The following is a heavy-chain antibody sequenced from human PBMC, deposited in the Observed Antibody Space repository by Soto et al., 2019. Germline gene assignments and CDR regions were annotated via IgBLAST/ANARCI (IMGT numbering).Heavy chain of an antibody. D-gene: IGHD6-13*01. CDR3: ARQGYRSTWYANWFDP. CDR1: GGSMSRYY. Sequence: PLETLSDTCTVGGGSMSRYYWSWIRQPPGKGLEWLGYIYYSGSTNYNPSLKSRVTISVDTSKNQFSLKLNSVTAADTAVYYCARQGYRSTWYANWFDPWGQGTLVTVSS. V-gene: IGHV4-59*08. CDR2: IYYSGST. J-gene: IGHJ5*02.